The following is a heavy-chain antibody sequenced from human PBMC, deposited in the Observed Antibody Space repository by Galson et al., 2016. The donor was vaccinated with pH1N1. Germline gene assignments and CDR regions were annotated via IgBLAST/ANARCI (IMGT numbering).Heavy chain of an antibody. CDR1: GYDFTKHW. Sequence: QSGAEVKKPGESLKISCKGSGYDFTKHWIGWARQMPGKGLEWMGIIYPGDSDAKYSPSFQGRVTISADKSINTAYLQLSSLTVSDSGIYYCARRYEAAYFNWGQGTLVTVSS. CDR3: ARRYEAAYFN. J-gene: IGHJ4*02. D-gene: IGHD6-25*01. CDR2: IYPGDSDA. V-gene: IGHV5-51*01.